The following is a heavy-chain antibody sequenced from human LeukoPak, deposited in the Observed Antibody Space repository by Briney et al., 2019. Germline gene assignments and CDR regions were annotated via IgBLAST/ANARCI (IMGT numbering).Heavy chain of an antibody. CDR2: ISSSGSTI. D-gene: IGHD1-26*01. V-gene: IGHV3-11*01. Sequence: GGSLRLSCAASGFTCSDYYMSWIRQAPGKGLEWVSYISSSGSTIYYADSVKGRFTISRDNAKNSLYLQMNSLRAEDTAVYYCASSLGWELPFDYWGQGTLVTVSS. J-gene: IGHJ4*02. CDR1: GFTCSDYY. CDR3: ASSLGWELPFDY.